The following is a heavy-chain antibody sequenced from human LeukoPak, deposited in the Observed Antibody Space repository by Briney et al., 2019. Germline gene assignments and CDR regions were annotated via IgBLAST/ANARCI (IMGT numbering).Heavy chain of an antibody. Sequence: ASVKVSCKASGYIFTKYVVHWVRQAPGQRPEWMGWIKAGNGDTKYSQNFQDRLSITRDTSASTVYMELSSLTSEDTALYYCARDDCGDTCYPGGYWGQGTLVTVSS. D-gene: IGHD2-21*01. CDR3: ARDDCGDTCYPGGY. V-gene: IGHV1-3*01. J-gene: IGHJ4*02. CDR1: GYIFTKYV. CDR2: IKAGNGDT.